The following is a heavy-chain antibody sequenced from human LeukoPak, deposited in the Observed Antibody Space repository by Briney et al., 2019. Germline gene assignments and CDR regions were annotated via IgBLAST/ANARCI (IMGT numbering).Heavy chain of an antibody. J-gene: IGHJ4*02. CDR1: GFGFNNNA. CDR3: AKGAYNYIEIAYFDY. V-gene: IGHV3-23*01. CDR2: IIGSSGST. D-gene: IGHD5-24*01. Sequence: GGSLRLSCVASGFGFNNNAMNWVGQAPGKGLEWVSLIIGSSGSTFYADSVKGRFSISRDKSKYTLYLQMNILRAEDTAVYYCAKGAYNYIEIAYFDYWGQGSLVTVSS.